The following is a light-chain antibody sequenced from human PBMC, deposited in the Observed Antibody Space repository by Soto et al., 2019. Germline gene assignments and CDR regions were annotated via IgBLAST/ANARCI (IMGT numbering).Light chain of an antibody. Sequence: IVLMQSPGTLSLSPGERATLSCRASQSLSSGYLAWYQQKPGQAPRLLFYDASRRATGTPDRFSVSGSGTDFTLTISRLEPEDFAVYYCQQYGDSPPTFGQGTKVDIK. CDR2: DAS. CDR3: QQYGDSPPT. J-gene: IGKJ1*01. V-gene: IGKV3-20*01. CDR1: QSLSSGY.